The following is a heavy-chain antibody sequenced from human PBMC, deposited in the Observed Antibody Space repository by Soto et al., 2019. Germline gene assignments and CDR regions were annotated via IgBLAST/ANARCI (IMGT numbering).Heavy chain of an antibody. J-gene: IGHJ3*02. CDR2: IKPDGSEK. Sequence: EAQLVESGGGLVQPGGSLRLSCAASGFTFSSFWMNWVRQTPGKGLEWVAHIKPDGSEKYFVDSVRGRFTISRDNAKNSVYLQRNSLRAEDTAVYYCARGDMVRENDAFDIWGQGTMVTVSS. CDR1: GFTFSSFW. V-gene: IGHV3-7*01. D-gene: IGHD3-10*01. CDR3: ARGDMVRENDAFDI.